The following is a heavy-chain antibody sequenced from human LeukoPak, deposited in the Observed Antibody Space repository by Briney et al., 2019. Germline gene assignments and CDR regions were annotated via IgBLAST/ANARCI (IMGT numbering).Heavy chain of an antibody. D-gene: IGHD3-3*01. J-gene: IGHJ4*02. Sequence: GGSLRLSCAASGFTFSSYAMSWVRQAPGKGLEWVSAISGSGGSTYYADSVKGRFTISRDNSKNTLYLHMNSLRAEDTAVYYCAKDFGGYYSEFDYWGQGTLVTVSS. CDR3: AKDFGGYYSEFDY. V-gene: IGHV3-23*01. CDR1: GFTFSSYA. CDR2: ISGSGGST.